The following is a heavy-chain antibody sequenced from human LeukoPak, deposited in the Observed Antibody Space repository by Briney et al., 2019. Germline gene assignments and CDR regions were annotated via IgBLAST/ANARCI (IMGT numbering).Heavy chain of an antibody. CDR1: GFTFSSYA. D-gene: IGHD3-22*01. V-gene: IGHV3-30*04. CDR2: ISYDGSNK. J-gene: IGHJ4*02. CDR3: ATGGAVYYDSSGYYSY. Sequence: GGSLRLSCAASGFTFSSYAMHWVRQAPGKGLEWVAVISYDGSNKYYADSVKGRFTISRDNSKNTLYLQMNSLRAEDTAVYYCATGGAVYYDSSGYYSYWGQGTLVTVSS.